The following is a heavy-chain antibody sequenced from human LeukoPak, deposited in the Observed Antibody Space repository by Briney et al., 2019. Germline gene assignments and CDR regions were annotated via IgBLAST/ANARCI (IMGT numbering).Heavy chain of an antibody. J-gene: IGHJ5*02. CDR2: INHSGST. D-gene: IGHD4-17*01. CDR3: ARAIKSRTTVTRGWFDP. Sequence: SETLSLTCAVYGGSFSGYYWSWIRQPPGKGLEWIGEINHSGSTNYNPSLKSRVTISVDTSKNQFSLKLSSVTAADTAVYYCARAIKSRTTVTRGWFDPWGQGTLVTVSS. V-gene: IGHV4-34*01. CDR1: GGSFSGYY.